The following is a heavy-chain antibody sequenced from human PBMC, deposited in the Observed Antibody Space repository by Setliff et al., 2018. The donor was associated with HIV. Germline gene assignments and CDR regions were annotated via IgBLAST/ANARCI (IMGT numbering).Heavy chain of an antibody. CDR3: AKTYYYDSSGYYYFDS. J-gene: IGHJ4*02. CDR1: GFTLSSYA. V-gene: IGHV3-23*01. D-gene: IGHD3-22*01. CDR2: ISGGGDRT. Sequence: ETLSLSCAASGFTLSSYAMTWVRQAPGKGLEWVSAISGGGDRTYHADSVRGRFTISRDNSKNSLYLQMNSLRAEDTAVYYCAKTYYYDSSGYYYFDSGGQGTLGTVS.